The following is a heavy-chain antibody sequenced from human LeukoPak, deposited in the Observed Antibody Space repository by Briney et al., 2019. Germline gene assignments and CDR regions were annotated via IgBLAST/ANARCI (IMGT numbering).Heavy chain of an antibody. D-gene: IGHD2-2*01. CDR2: IYSGGST. CDR3: ARGYCSSTSCLNYFDY. CDR1: GFTVSSNY. J-gene: IGHJ4*02. Sequence: GVSVRLSCAASGFTVSSNYMSWVRQAPGKGLEWVSVIYSGGSTYYADSVKGRFTISRDNSKNTLYLQMNSLRAEDTAVYYCARGYCSSTSCLNYFDYWGQGTLVTVSS. V-gene: IGHV3-53*01.